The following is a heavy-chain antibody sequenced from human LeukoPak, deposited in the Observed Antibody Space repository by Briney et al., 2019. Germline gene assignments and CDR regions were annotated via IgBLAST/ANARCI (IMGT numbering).Heavy chain of an antibody. Sequence: SETLSLTCTVSGGSISSYYWSWIRQPAGKGLEWIGRIYTSGSTNYNPSLKSRVTISVDTSKNQFSLELSSVTAADTAVYYCARDQRQWFGESLPDYWGQGTLVTVSS. CDR3: ARDQRQWFGESLPDY. CDR2: IYTSGST. CDR1: GGSISSYY. V-gene: IGHV4-4*07. D-gene: IGHD3-10*01. J-gene: IGHJ4*02.